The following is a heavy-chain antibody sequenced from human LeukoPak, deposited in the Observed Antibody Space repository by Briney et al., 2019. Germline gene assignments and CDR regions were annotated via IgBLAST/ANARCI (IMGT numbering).Heavy chain of an antibody. V-gene: IGHV4-59*08. Sequence: KPSETLSLTCTVSGGSIGTNYWTWIRQPPGKGLEYIGYIYYTGATNYNPSLKSRVTMSVDTSKNQFSLRLSSVTAADTAVYFCGKYGNSGWVIDYWGQGTLVTVSS. J-gene: IGHJ4*02. CDR3: GKYGNSGWVIDY. D-gene: IGHD6-19*01. CDR1: GGSIGTNY. CDR2: IYYTGAT.